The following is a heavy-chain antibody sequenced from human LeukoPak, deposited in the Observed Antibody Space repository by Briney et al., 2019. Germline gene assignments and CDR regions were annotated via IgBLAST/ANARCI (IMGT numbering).Heavy chain of an antibody. CDR3: ARGLRRWLQLPYNY. CDR2: INHSGST. CDR1: GGSISSSSYY. D-gene: IGHD5-24*01. V-gene: IGHV4-39*07. J-gene: IGHJ4*02. Sequence: SETLSLTCTVSGGSISSSSYYWGWIRQPPGKGLEWIGEINHSGSTNYNPSLKSRVTISVDTSKNQFSLKLSSVTAADTAVYYCARGLRRWLQLPYNYWGQGTLVTVSS.